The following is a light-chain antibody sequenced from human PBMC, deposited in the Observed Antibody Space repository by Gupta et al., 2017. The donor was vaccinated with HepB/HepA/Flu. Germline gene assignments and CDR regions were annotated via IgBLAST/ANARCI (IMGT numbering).Light chain of an antibody. V-gene: IGKV3-15*01. CDR1: QSVSNY. Sequence: EVVMPQSPDTLSVSTGERSTLSCRASQSVSNYLAWYQQKPGQAPRLLIYGASTRATGIPARFSGSGSGTEFTLTISSLQSEDFAVYYCQQYKNWPPLTFGGGTKVEIK. CDR3: QQYKNWPPLT. J-gene: IGKJ4*01. CDR2: GAS.